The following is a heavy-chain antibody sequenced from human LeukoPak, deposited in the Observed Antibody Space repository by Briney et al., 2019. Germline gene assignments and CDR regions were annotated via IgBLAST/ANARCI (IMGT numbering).Heavy chain of an antibody. CDR2: ISGSGGST. D-gene: IGHD3-10*01. V-gene: IGHV3-23*01. CDR1: GFISSSYW. CDR3: VRDLPRTSGP. Sequence: TGGSLRLSCAASGFISSSYWMSWVRQAPGKGLEWVSAISGSGGSTYYADSVKGRFTISRDNAKSTLYLQMNSLRVEDTAVYYCVRDLPRTSGPWGQGTLVTVSS. J-gene: IGHJ5*02.